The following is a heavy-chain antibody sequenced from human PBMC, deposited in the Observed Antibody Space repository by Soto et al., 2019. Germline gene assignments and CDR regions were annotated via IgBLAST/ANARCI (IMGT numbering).Heavy chain of an antibody. Sequence: QITLKESGPTLVKPTQTLTLTCTFSGFSLSTTRVGVGWIRQPPGKALEWLALIYWDDDKRYSPFLKSRLTITKDTSKNQVVLTMTNMDPMDTATYFCAHTLVAGLGYYFDYWGQVTLVTVSS. D-gene: IGHD6-19*01. V-gene: IGHV2-5*02. CDR2: IYWDDDK. CDR1: GFSLSTTRVG. J-gene: IGHJ4*02. CDR3: AHTLVAGLGYYFDY.